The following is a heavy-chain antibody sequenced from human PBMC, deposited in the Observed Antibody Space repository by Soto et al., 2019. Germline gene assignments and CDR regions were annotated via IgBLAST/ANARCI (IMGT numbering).Heavy chain of an antibody. CDR1: GFTLSNYW. CDR2: INTDGSTT. Sequence: EVQLVESGGVSVQPGGSLRLSCTASGFTLSNYWMHWVRQAPGKGLVWVSRINTDGSTTTYADSVKGRFTISRDNAKNKLYLQMNSLREEDTAVYYCVRIRRGDGYTFGYWGQGTLVTVSS. J-gene: IGHJ4*02. CDR3: VRIRRGDGYTFGY. D-gene: IGHD5-12*01. V-gene: IGHV3-74*01.